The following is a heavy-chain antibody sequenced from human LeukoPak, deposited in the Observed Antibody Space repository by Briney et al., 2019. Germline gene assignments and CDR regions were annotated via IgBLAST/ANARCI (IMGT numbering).Heavy chain of an antibody. D-gene: IGHD3-10*01. CDR2: IDRSDSYT. CDR1: GYNFSRYW. V-gene: IGHV5-10-1*01. J-gene: IGHJ4*02. Sequence: GASLLISCQGSGYNFSRYWISGVRALPGKGLEWMGRIDRSDSYTNDSPSFRGHVTLSADKSISTAYLQWSSLKASDTAMYYCARHIGLWFGELSNFDYWGQGTLVTVSS. CDR3: ARHIGLWFGELSNFDY.